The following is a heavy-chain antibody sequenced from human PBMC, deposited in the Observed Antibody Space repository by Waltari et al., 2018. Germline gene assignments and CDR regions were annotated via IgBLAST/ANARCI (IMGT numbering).Heavy chain of an antibody. V-gene: IGHV3-21*06. D-gene: IGHD4-17*01. CDR3: ARATVTTFNYFGLDV. J-gene: IGHJ6*02. CDR1: GFIFSSYS. Sequence: EVQLVESGGGLVKPGGSLRLSCAASGFIFSSYSMIWVRQAPGKGLVGVSSIISRSNYIYCADSVKGRFAISRDNAKNSLYLQMNSLSAEDTAVYYCARATVTTFNYFGLDVWGQGTTVTVSS. CDR2: IISRSNYI.